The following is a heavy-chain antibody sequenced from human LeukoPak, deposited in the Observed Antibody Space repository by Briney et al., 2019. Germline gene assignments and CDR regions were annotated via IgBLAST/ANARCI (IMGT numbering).Heavy chain of an antibody. CDR2: ISGSGGST. CDR1: GFTFSSYS. V-gene: IGHV3-23*01. D-gene: IGHD6-19*01. Sequence: GGSLRLSCAASGFTFSSYSMNWVRQAPGKGLEWVSAISGSGGSTYYADSVKGRFTISRDNSKNTLYLQMNSLRAEDTAVYYCAKETNQAVAGALDCWGQGTLVTVSS. J-gene: IGHJ4*02. CDR3: AKETNQAVAGALDC.